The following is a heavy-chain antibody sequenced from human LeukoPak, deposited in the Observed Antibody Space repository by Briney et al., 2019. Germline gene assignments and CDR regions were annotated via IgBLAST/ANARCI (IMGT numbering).Heavy chain of an antibody. Sequence: GGSLRLSCAASGFTFDDYAMPWVRQAPGKGLEWVSGISWDSGGIGSADSVKGRFTISRDDAKNSLYLQMNTLRPEDTALYYCAKDIYSGGAKPTLGLPHWGQGTLVTVSS. CDR2: ISWDSGGI. D-gene: IGHD1-26*01. V-gene: IGHV3-9*01. CDR3: AKDIYSGGAKPTLGLPH. J-gene: IGHJ4*02. CDR1: GFTFDDYA.